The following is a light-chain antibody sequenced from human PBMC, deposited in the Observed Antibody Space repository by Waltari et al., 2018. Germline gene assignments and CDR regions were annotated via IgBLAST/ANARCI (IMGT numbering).Light chain of an antibody. J-gene: IGKJ3*01. CDR2: GAS. V-gene: IGKV3-15*01. CDR3: QQYNNWPPTRT. Sequence: EIVMTQSPATLSVSPGERATLSCRASQSVSSNLAWDQQKPGQAPRPLIYGASTRATGIPTRFSGSGAGTEFTLTISSLQSEDFAVYYCQQYNNWPPTRTFGPGTKVDIK. CDR1: QSVSSN.